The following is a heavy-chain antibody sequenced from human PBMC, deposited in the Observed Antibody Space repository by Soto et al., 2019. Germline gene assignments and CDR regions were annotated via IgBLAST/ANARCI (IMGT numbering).Heavy chain of an antibody. J-gene: IGHJ6*02. CDR3: ARKSSLAARGLFRYNYYGMGV. Sequence: XATLSLTCAVYGGSFSGYSWSWFRQPPGKGLEWIGEINHSGSSNHNPSLKSRVTISVDTSKNQFSLKLSSVTAADTAVYYCARKSSLAARGLFRYNYYGMGVWGQGTTVTVSS. CDR1: GGSFSGYS. D-gene: IGHD6-6*01. V-gene: IGHV4-34*01. CDR2: INHSGSS.